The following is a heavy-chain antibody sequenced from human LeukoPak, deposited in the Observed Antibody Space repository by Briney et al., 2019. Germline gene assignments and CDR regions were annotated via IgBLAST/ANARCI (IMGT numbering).Heavy chain of an antibody. D-gene: IGHD6-13*01. J-gene: IGHJ5*02. Sequence: PGGSLRLSCAASGFTFSSYAMSWVRQAPGKGLEWVSAISGSGGSTYYADSVKGRFTISRDNSKNTLYLQMNSLRAEDTAVYYCAKPPRERSSYTHWFDPWGQGTLVTVSS. CDR3: AKPPRERSSYTHWFDP. CDR1: GFTFSSYA. V-gene: IGHV3-23*01. CDR2: ISGSGGST.